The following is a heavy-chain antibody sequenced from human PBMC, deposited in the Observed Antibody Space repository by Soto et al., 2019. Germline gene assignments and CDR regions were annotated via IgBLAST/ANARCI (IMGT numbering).Heavy chain of an antibody. CDR3: ARATTYYYDSSGSRHAFDS. D-gene: IGHD3-22*01. J-gene: IGHJ3*02. V-gene: IGHV1-69*06. Sequence: QVQLVQSGAEVKKPGSSVKVSCKASGGTFSSYAISWVRQAPGQGLEWMGGIIPIFGTANYAQKFQGRVTITADKSTRTAYMELSSLRSEETAVYYCARATTYYYDSSGSRHAFDSWGQGTMVTVSS. CDR1: GGTFSSYA. CDR2: IIPIFGTA.